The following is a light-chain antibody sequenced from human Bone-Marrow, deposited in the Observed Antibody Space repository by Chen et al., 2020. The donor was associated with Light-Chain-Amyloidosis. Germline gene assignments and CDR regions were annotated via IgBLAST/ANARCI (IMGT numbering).Light chain of an antibody. CDR2: RDT. CDR3: QSADSSGTYEVI. CDR1: DLPTKY. J-gene: IGLJ2*01. Sequence: SYELTQPPSVSVSPGQPARITCSGDDLPTKYAYWYHQKPGQAPVLVIHRDTERPSGISERFCGSSSGTTATLTISGVQAEDEADYHCQSADSSGTYEVIFGGGTKLTVL. V-gene: IGLV3-25*03.